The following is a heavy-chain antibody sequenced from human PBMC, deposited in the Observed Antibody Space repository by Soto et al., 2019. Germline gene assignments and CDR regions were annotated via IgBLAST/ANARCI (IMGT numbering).Heavy chain of an antibody. CDR2: IYHSGST. V-gene: IGHV4-4*02. Sequence: QVQLQESGPGLVKPSGTLSLTCAVSGGSISSSNWWSWVRQPPEKGLEWIGEIYHSGSTNYNPSLESRVTISVDKSKNQFSLKLSSVTAADTAVYYCARGSSSWSAPRYIDLWGRGTLVIVSS. CDR1: GGSISSSNW. CDR3: ARGSSSWSAPRYIDL. J-gene: IGHJ2*01. D-gene: IGHD6-13*01.